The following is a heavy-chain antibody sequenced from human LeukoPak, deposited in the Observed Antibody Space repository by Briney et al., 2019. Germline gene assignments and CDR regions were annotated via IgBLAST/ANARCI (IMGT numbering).Heavy chain of an antibody. D-gene: IGHD6-13*01. Sequence: SQTLSLTCAISGDSVSSISASWNWIRQSPSRGLEWLGRTYYRSRWYSDYAVSVKSRITINPDTSKNQFSLQLNSVTPEDTAVYYCARGEQQLEPFDYWGQGTLVTVSS. CDR3: ARGEQQLEPFDY. V-gene: IGHV6-1*01. J-gene: IGHJ4*02. CDR2: TYYRSRWYS. CDR1: GDSVSSISAS.